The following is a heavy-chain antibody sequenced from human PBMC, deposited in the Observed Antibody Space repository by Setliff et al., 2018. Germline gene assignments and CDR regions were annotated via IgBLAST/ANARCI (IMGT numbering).Heavy chain of an antibody. Sequence: ASVKVSCKASGGTFSSYAISWVRQAPGQGLEWMGWISGYNGKTNYAQKVQGRVTMTTDTSTSTAYMELTSLTSDDTALYYCVRGQGPRTVVAIPFDHWGQGTLVTVSS. J-gene: IGHJ4*02. CDR2: ISGYNGKT. CDR1: GGTFSSYA. CDR3: VRGQGPRTVVAIPFDH. V-gene: IGHV1-18*01. D-gene: IGHD3-22*01.